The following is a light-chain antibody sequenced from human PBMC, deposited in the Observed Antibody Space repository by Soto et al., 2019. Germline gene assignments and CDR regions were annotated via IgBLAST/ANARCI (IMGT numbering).Light chain of an antibody. CDR1: QDIRNY. CDR3: KQYDNLEFT. V-gene: IGKV1-33*01. CDR2: DAS. Sequence: DIQITQAPSSLSASVGDRVTITCQASQDIRNYLNWYQQKPGKAPKFLIYDASNLERGVPSRFSGSGSGTAFTFTISSLQPEDIGTYYSKQYDNLEFTFGQGTRLEIX. J-gene: IGKJ5*01.